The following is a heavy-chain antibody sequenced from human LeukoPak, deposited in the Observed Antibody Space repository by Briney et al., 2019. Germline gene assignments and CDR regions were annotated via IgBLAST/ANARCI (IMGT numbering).Heavy chain of an antibody. CDR2: IIPILGIA. CDR3: ARGYYDILTGYSNGMDV. D-gene: IGHD3-9*01. CDR1: GGTFSSYA. J-gene: IGHJ6*02. Sequence: GASVKVSCKASGGTFSSYAISWVRQAPGQGLEWMGRIIPILGIANYAQKFQGRVTITADKSTSTAYMELSSLRSEDTAVYYCARGYYDILTGYSNGMDVWGQGTTVTVSS. V-gene: IGHV1-69*04.